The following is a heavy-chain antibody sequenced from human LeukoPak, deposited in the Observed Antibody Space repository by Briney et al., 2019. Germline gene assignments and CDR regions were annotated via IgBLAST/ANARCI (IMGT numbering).Heavy chain of an antibody. CDR2: ISWNSGSI. CDR3: AKDTYYYGSGSYPPNYYYYGMDV. CDR1: GFTFDDYA. J-gene: IGHJ6*02. V-gene: IGHV3-9*01. Sequence: GGSLRLSCAASGFTFDDYAMHWVRQAPGKGLEWVLGISWNSGSIGHADSVKGRFTISRDNAKNSLYLQMNSLRAEDTALYYCAKDTYYYGSGSYPPNYYYYGMDVWGQGTTVTVSS. D-gene: IGHD3-10*01.